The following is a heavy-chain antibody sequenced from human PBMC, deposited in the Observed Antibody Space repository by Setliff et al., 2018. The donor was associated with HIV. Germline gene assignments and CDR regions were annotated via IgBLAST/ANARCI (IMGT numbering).Heavy chain of an antibody. Sequence: AASVKVSCKASGGTFSSYAISWVRQAPGQGLEWMGGIIPIFGTANYALRFRDRFTVTTDTSTSTAYMELRGLSPDDTALYFCATGGGQSFDYWGQGTLVTVSS. CDR3: ATGGGQSFDY. V-gene: IGHV1-69*05. D-gene: IGHD1-26*01. J-gene: IGHJ4*02. CDR2: IIPIFGTA. CDR1: GGTFSSYA.